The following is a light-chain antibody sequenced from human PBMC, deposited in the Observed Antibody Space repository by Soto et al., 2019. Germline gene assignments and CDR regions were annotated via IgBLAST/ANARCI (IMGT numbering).Light chain of an antibody. CDR1: QSVTSN. J-gene: IGKJ3*01. CDR2: GAS. CDR3: QQYNNWPPFT. Sequence: EIVMTQSPATLSVSPGERVTFSCRASQSVTSNLAWYQHKPGQAPRLLISGASTGATGIPARFSGSGSGTEFTLSITSLQSEDFAVYYCQQYNNWPPFTFGPGTKVEIK. V-gene: IGKV3-15*01.